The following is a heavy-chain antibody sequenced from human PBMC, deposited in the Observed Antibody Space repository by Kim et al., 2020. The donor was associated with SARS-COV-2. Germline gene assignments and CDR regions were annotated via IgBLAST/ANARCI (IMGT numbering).Heavy chain of an antibody. Sequence: GGSLRLSCAASGLTFGSYAMIWVRQAPGKGLVWVSRISGTGGATDYADSVKGRFTISRDNSKNTLYLQMNSLRAEDTAVYYCATGPELYSSGLGSAYDTWGQGTHVTVSS. CDR2: ISGTGGAT. V-gene: IGHV3-23*01. J-gene: IGHJ1*01. CDR3: ATGPELYSSGLGSAYDT. CDR1: GLTFGSYA. D-gene: IGHD3-10*01.